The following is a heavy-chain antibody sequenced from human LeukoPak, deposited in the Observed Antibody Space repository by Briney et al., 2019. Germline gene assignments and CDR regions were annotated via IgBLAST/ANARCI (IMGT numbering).Heavy chain of an antibody. J-gene: IGHJ3*02. D-gene: IGHD2-2*01. CDR2: ISGSGDYR. Sequence: GGSLRLSCTASGFTFSNYAMSWVRQAPGKGPEWVSAISGSGDYRYYADSVKGRFTISRDNSNNTLYLQMNSLTVEDSAVYYCAKARPQYQTTLSTNVFDIWGQGTMVTVSS. V-gene: IGHV3-23*01. CDR3: AKARPQYQTTLSTNVFDI. CDR1: GFTFSNYA.